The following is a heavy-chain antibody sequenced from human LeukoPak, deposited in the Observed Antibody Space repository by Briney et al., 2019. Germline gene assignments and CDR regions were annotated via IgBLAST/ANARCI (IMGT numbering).Heavy chain of an antibody. Sequence: GRSLRLSCAASGFTFSSYGMHWVRQAPGKGLEWVAVIWYDGSNKYYADSVKGRFTISRDNSKNTLYLQMNSLRAEDTAVYYCARDLRRGGSGIAACWGQGTLVTVSS. CDR3: ARDLRRGGSGIAAC. V-gene: IGHV3-33*01. CDR1: GFTFSSYG. J-gene: IGHJ4*02. D-gene: IGHD6-13*01. CDR2: IWYDGSNK.